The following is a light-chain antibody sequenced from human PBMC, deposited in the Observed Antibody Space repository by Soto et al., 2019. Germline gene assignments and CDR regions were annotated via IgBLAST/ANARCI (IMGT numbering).Light chain of an antibody. J-gene: IGKJ2*01. CDR1: QSVSSSY. Sequence: EIGLTQSPGTLYLSPGERATLSCMASQSVSSSYLAWYQQNSGQAPRLLIYGASSRATGIPDRFSGSVSGTDFALTISRLEPEDFAVYYCQQYGSSPPVYTFDQGTKLEIK. V-gene: IGKV3-20*01. CDR2: GAS. CDR3: QQYGSSPPVYT.